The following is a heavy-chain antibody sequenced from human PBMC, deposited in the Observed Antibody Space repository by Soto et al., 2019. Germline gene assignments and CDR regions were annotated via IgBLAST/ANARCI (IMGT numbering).Heavy chain of an antibody. CDR3: AKERRSYRYTEYYFDY. Sequence: GGSLRLSCAASGFTFDDYTMHWVRQAPGKGLEWVSLISWDGGSTYYADSVKGRFTISRDNSKNSLYLQMNSLRTEDTALYYCAKERRSYRYTEYYFDYWGQGTLVTVSS. D-gene: IGHD3-16*02. J-gene: IGHJ4*02. CDR2: ISWDGGST. V-gene: IGHV3-43*01. CDR1: GFTFDDYT.